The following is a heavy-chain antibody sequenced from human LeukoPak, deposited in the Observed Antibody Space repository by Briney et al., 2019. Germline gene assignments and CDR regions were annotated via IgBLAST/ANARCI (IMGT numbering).Heavy chain of an antibody. Sequence: SVKVSCKASGGTFSSYAISWVPQAPGQGLEWMGGIIPIFGTANYAQKFQGRVTITADKSTSTAYMELSSLRSEDTAVYYCARDHYDSSGYYYVGDASDIWGQGTMVTVSS. CDR2: IIPIFGTA. CDR1: GGTFSSYA. J-gene: IGHJ3*02. CDR3: ARDHYDSSGYYYVGDASDI. D-gene: IGHD3-22*01. V-gene: IGHV1-69*06.